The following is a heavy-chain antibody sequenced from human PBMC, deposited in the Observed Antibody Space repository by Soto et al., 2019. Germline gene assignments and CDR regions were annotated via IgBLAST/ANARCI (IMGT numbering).Heavy chain of an antibody. CDR1: GGSVSSGSYY. CDR3: ARGPSKWDY. Sequence: SETLSLTCTVSGGSVSSGSYYWSWIRQPPGKGLEWIGYIYYTGSTNYNPSLKSRVTISVDRSKNQFSLKLTSVTAADTAVYYCARGPSKWDYWGQGTLVTVSS. J-gene: IGHJ4*02. D-gene: IGHD4-4*01. CDR2: IYYTGST. V-gene: IGHV4-61*01.